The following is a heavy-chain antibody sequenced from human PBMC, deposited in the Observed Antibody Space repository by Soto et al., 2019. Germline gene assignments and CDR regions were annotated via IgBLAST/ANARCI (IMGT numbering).Heavy chain of an antibody. CDR3: AHHHPTWTQLH. J-gene: IGHJ4*02. D-gene: IGHD5-18*01. CDR1: GFSLSTSGVG. CDR2: IYWNDDK. V-gene: IGHV2-5*01. Sequence: QITLKESGPTLVKPTQTLTLTCTFSGFSLSTSGVGVGWIRQPPGKALEWLALIYWNDDKRYSPSLKSRLTITKDTSKNQVVLTMTNMDPVDTATYYGAHHHPTWTQLHWGQGTLVTVSS.